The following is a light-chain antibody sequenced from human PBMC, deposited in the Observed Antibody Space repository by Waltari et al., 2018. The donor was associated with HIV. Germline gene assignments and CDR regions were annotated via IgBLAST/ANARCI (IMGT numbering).Light chain of an antibody. CDR3: QQLNTYPLT. V-gene: IGKV1-9*01. J-gene: IGKJ4*01. CDR1: QGISSY. CDR2: AAS. Sequence: QLTQSPSFLSASVGDRVTITCRASQGISSYLAWYQQKPGKAPKLLIFAASTLQSGVPSRFSGSGSGTEFTLTISSLQPEDFATYYCQQLNTYPLTFGGGTKVEIK.